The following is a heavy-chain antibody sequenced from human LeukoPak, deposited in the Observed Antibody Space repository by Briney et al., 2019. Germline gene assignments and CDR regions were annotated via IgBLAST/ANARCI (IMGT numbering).Heavy chain of an antibody. D-gene: IGHD6-13*01. CDR3: AKDPQYSSSWSFDY. CDR2: ISWNSGSI. V-gene: IGHV3-9*01. J-gene: IGHJ4*02. CDR1: GFTFDDYA. Sequence: GGSLRLSCAASGFTFDDYAMHWVRRAPGKGLEWVSGISWNSGSIGYADSVKGRFTISRDNAKNSLYLQMNSLRAEDTALYYCAKDPQYSSSWSFDYWGQGTLVTVSS.